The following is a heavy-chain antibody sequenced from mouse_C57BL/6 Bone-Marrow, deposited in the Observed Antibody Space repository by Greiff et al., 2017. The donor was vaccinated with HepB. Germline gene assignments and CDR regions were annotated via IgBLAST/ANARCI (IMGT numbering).Heavy chain of an antibody. CDR3: AIYYDYDDAWFAY. V-gene: IGHV1-19*01. CDR2: INPYNGGT. Sequence: EVQLVESGPVLVKPGASVKMSCKASGYTFTDYYMNWVKQSHGKSLEWIGVINPYNGGTSYNQKFKGKATLTVDKSSSTAYMELNSLTSEDSAVYYCAIYYDYDDAWFAYWGQGTLVTVSA. D-gene: IGHD2-4*01. CDR1: GYTFTDYY. J-gene: IGHJ3*01.